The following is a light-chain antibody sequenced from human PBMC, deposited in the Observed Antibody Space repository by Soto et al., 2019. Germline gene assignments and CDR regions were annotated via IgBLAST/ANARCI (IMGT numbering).Light chain of an antibody. CDR2: GAS. Sequence: EIIVTQSPATLSVSPGERAPLSCRASQSVNNNLAWYQQKPGQAPRLLIYGASTRATGIPARFGGSGYGTEFTLTISSLQSEDFAIYYCQQYNNWPLLTFGGGTKVEIK. J-gene: IGKJ4*01. V-gene: IGKV3-15*01. CDR1: QSVNNN. CDR3: QQYNNWPLLT.